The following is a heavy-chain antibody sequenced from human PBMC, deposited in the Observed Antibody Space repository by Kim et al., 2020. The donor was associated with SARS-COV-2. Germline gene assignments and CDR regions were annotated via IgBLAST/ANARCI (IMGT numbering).Heavy chain of an antibody. CDR3: VTDFTLSGVVRSGFNI. Sequence: ASVKVSCKVSGYTVSELSMDWVRQGPGKGLEWMGGVDPEEGETIYAQKFQGRVTMTEDTSTDTAYMELSRLRSEDTAVYYCVTDFTLSGVVRSGFNIWGQGTMVTVSS. D-gene: IGHD3-3*01. CDR2: VDPEEGET. CDR1: GYTVSELS. V-gene: IGHV1-24*01. J-gene: IGHJ3*02.